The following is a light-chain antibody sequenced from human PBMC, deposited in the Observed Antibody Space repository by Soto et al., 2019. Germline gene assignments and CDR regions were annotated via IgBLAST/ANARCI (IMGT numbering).Light chain of an antibody. Sequence: QSVLTQPPSVSAAPGQKVTISCSGSSSNIGNNYVSWYQQLPGTAPKLLIYDNNKRPSGIPDRFSGSKSDTSATLGITGLQTGDEADYYCGTWDSSLSAGVFGGGTKVTVL. CDR3: GTWDSSLSAGV. J-gene: IGLJ2*01. CDR2: DNN. V-gene: IGLV1-51*01. CDR1: SSNIGNNY.